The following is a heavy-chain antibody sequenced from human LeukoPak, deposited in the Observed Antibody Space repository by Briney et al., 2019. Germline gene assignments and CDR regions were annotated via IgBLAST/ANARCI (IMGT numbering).Heavy chain of an antibody. D-gene: IGHD3-22*01. CDR3: AKDRGGFVMILLFITAFDY. V-gene: IGHV3-23*01. Sequence: PGGSLRLSCAVSGFTFSTYVMSWVRQAPGKGQEWVSAISGSGGSTYYADSVKGRFTISRDNSKNTLYLQMNSLRAEDTAVYYCAKDRGGFVMILLFITAFDYWGQGTLVTVSS. CDR2: ISGSGGST. J-gene: IGHJ4*02. CDR1: GFTFSTYV.